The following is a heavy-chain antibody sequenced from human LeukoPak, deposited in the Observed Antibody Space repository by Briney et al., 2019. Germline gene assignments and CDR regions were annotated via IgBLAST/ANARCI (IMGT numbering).Heavy chain of an antibody. D-gene: IGHD3-22*01. CDR2: INHSGST. V-gene: IGHV4-34*01. J-gene: IGHJ4*02. CDR3: ARGVPYYYDSSGYYRENFDY. CDR1: GGSFSGYY. Sequence: SETLSLACAVYGGSFSGYYWSWIRQPPGKGLEWIGEINHSGSTNYNPSLKSRVTISVDTSRNQFSLKLSSVTAADTAVYYCARGVPYYYDSSGYYRENFDYWGQGTLVTVSS.